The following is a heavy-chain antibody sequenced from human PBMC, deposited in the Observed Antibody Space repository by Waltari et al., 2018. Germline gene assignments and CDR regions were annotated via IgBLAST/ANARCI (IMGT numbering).Heavy chain of an antibody. D-gene: IGHD6-19*01. Sequence: EVQLVESGGGLIQPGGSLRLSCAASGFTVSSNYMSWVRQAPGKGLEWVSVIYSGGSTYYADSVKGRFTISRDNSKNTLYLQMNSLRAEDTAVYYCARDWIAVAGRGEYWGQGTLVTVSS. CDR2: IYSGGST. J-gene: IGHJ4*02. V-gene: IGHV3-53*01. CDR1: GFTVSSNY. CDR3: ARDWIAVAGRGEY.